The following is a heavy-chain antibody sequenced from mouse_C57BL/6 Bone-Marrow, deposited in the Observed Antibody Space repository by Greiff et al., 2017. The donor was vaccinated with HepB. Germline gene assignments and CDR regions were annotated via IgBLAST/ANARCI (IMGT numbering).Heavy chain of an antibody. V-gene: IGHV2-6*01. J-gene: IGHJ4*01. CDR2: IWGVGST. D-gene: IGHD2-1*01. Sequence: VNVVESGPGLVAPSQRLSITCTVSGFSLTSYGVDWVRQSPGKGLEWLGVIWGVGSTNYNSALKSRLSISKDNSKSQVFLKMNSLQTDDTAMYYCASWIYYGNLRRAMDYWGQGTSVTVSS. CDR3: ASWIYYGNLRRAMDY. CDR1: GFSLTSYG.